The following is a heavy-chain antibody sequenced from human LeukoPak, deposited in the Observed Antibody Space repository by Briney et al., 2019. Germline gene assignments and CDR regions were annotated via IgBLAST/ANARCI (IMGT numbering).Heavy chain of an antibody. CDR3: TTDRAQRYADPIAVLINVCDY. D-gene: IGHD3-22*01. Sequence: GGSLRLSCAASGFTFSNAWMSWVRQAPGEGLEWVGCIKSKTDGGTTDYAAPVKGRLTISRDDSKNTLYQQKNSLKTEDTAVYYCTTDRAQRYADPIAVLINVCDYWGQKTLVSVST. CDR2: IKSKTDGGTT. J-gene: IGHJ4*02. CDR1: GFTFSNAW. V-gene: IGHV3-15*01.